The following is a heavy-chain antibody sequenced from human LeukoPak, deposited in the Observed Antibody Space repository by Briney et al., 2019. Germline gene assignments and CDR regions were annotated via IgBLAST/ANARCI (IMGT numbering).Heavy chain of an antibody. V-gene: IGHV4-39*07. CDR1: GGSISSSSYY. J-gene: IGHJ4*02. CDR3: ARQEELNPFVYQW. Sequence: PSETLSLTCTVSGGSISSSSYYWGWIRQPPGKGLEWIGSIYYSGSTYYNPSLKSRVTISVDTSKNQFSLKLSSVTAADTAVYYCARQEELNPFVYQWWGQGTLVTVSS. CDR2: IYYSGST. D-gene: IGHD6-19*01.